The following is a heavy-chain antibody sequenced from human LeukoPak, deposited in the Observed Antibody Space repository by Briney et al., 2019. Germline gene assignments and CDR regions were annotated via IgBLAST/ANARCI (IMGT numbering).Heavy chain of an antibody. CDR3: ARGPPYGSRSDYFDY. D-gene: IGHD3-10*01. CDR2: VKKDASEK. CDR1: GFTFSNNW. Sequence: SGGSLRLSRAASGFTFSNNWMTWVRQAPGKGLEWVASVKKDASEKYYVDSVKGRFTISRDNARNSLYLQMNSLRVEDTAVYYCARGPPYGSRSDYFDYWGQGTLVTVSS. V-gene: IGHV3-7*01. J-gene: IGHJ4*02.